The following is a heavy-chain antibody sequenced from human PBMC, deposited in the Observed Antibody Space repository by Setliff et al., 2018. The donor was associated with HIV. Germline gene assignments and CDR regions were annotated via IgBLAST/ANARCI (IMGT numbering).Heavy chain of an antibody. D-gene: IGHD2-2*01. Sequence: SETLSLTCSVSGGSINDERYYWSWIRQAPGKGLQWIGFIYNSVTTNYDPSLKSRVTISLDTSKNQFSLKLTSVTAADTAVYYCARGGTSSNWFGPWGQGTLVTVSS. CDR3: ARGGTSSNWFGP. CDR2: IYNSVTT. CDR1: GGSINDERYY. J-gene: IGHJ5*02. V-gene: IGHV4-61*01.